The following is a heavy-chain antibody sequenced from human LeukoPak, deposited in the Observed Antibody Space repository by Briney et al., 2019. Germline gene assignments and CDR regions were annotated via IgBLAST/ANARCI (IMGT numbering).Heavy chain of an antibody. CDR3: ARMGDIVVVPAAKSHFDY. Sequence: PGGSLRLSCAASDFTFSNYAMSWVRQAPGKGLEWVSVISGSGGSTYYADSVKGRFTISRDNSKNTLYLQMNSLRAEDTAVYYCARMGDIVVVPAAKSHFDYWGQGTLVTVSS. CDR1: DFTFSNYA. V-gene: IGHV3-23*01. D-gene: IGHD2-2*01. CDR2: ISGSGGST. J-gene: IGHJ4*02.